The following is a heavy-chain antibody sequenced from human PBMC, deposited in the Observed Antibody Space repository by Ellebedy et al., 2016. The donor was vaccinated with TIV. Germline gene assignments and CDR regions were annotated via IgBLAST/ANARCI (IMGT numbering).Heavy chain of an antibody. V-gene: IGHV3-23*01. CDR1: GFTFSSYA. J-gene: IGHJ4*02. CDR2: ISASGVGT. CDR3: ARRAVSGNHHFGY. Sequence: PGGSLRLSCAASGFTFSSYAMSWVRQAPGKGLEWVSGISASGVGTYYADSVKGRFTISRDNSKNTLYLQMNSLRDEDRAVYYCARRAVSGNHHFGYWGQGTLVTVSS. D-gene: IGHD6-19*01.